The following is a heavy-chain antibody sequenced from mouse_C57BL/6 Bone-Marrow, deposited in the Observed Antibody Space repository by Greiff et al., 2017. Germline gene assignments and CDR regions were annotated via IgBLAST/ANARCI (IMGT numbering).Heavy chain of an antibody. J-gene: IGHJ3*01. Sequence: VQLQQPGAELVKPGASVKMSCKASGYTFTSYWITWVKQRPGQGLEWIGDIYPGSGSTNYNEKFKSKATLTVDTSSSTAYMQLGSLTSEDSAVYCCARVGGNYTWFAYWGQGTLVTVSA. V-gene: IGHV1-55*01. D-gene: IGHD2-1*01. CDR2: IYPGSGST. CDR1: GYTFTSYW. CDR3: ARVGGNYTWFAY.